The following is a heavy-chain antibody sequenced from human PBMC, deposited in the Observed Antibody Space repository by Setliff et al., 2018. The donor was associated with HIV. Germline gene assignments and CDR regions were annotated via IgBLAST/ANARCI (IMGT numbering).Heavy chain of an antibody. J-gene: IGHJ4*02. Sequence: GASVKVSCAASGFTFSNYAMSWVRQAPGEGLEWVSAILSTGERTFYADSVKGRFTISRDNPKNTVYLQMNSLRAEDTAEYYCAKELAASGLGYFDSWGRGILVTVSS. V-gene: IGHV3-23*01. CDR3: AKELAASGLGYFDS. CDR1: GFTFSNYA. CDR2: ILSTGERT. D-gene: IGHD3-22*01.